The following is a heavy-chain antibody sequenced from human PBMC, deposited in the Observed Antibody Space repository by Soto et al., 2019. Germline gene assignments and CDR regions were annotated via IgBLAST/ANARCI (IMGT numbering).Heavy chain of an antibody. D-gene: IGHD5-18*01. Sequence: EVQLVESGGALVQPGRSLRLSCAASGFTFADYAMPWVRQAPGKGPEWVSGISWDSTSIGYADSVKGRFTISRDNAKKSRYLQMNSLRAEDTAVDFCAKDFTTMGRLCDYWGQGTLVTVSS. V-gene: IGHV3-9*01. CDR1: GFTFADYA. CDR3: AKDFTTMGRLCDY. CDR2: ISWDSTSI. J-gene: IGHJ4*02.